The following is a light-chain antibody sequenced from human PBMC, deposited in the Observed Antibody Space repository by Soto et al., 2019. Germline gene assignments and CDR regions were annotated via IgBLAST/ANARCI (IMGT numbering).Light chain of an antibody. CDR3: AAWDDSLSGWV. CDR2: SNN. Sequence: QSVLTQPPSASGTPGQRVTISCSGSSSNIGSNYVYWYQQLPGTAPKLLIYSNNQRPSGVPDRFSGSKSGTSASLAISGLRSEDEAVYYCAAWDDSLSGWVFGGGTKVTVL. CDR1: SSNIGSNY. J-gene: IGLJ3*02. V-gene: IGLV1-47*02.